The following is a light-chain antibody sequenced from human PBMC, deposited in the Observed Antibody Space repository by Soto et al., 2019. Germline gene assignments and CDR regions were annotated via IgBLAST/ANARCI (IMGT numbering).Light chain of an antibody. CDR1: QSISSS. V-gene: IGKV1-39*01. J-gene: IGKJ1*01. CDR2: AAS. CDR3: QQSYSTPRT. Sequence: DIHMTQSPSSLSSSFGDRVTISFRASQSISSSLNWYQQTPGKAPQLLIYAASSLHSGVPSRFSASGSGTDFTLTISSLQPEDFATYYCQQSYSTPRTFGQGTKVDIK.